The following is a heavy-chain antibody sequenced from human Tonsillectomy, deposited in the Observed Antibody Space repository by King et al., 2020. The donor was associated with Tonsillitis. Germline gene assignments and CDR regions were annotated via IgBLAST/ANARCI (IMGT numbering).Heavy chain of an antibody. CDR3: ARAQQLPHHDAFDI. CDR1: GGSIGSSSYY. J-gene: IGHJ3*02. CDR2: IYYSGST. Sequence: LAGGWTVAGGSIGSSSYYWGWIRQPPGKGLEWIGSIYYSGSTYYNPSLKSRVTISVDTAKNQFSLKLSPVTAADTAGYYCARAQQLPHHDAFDIWGQGTMVTVSS. V-gene: IGHV4-39*01. D-gene: IGHD6-13*01.